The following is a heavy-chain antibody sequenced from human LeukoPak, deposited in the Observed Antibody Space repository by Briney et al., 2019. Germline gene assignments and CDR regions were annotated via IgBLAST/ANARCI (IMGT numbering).Heavy chain of an antibody. CDR1: GFTVSSNY. J-gene: IGHJ6*02. Sequence: GGSLRLSCAASGFTVSSNYMSWVRQAPGKGLEWVSVIYSGGSTYYADSVKGRFTISRDNSKNTLYLQMNSLRAEDTAVYYCARDVIRSGVLLWFGGSYGMDVWGQGTTVTVSS. D-gene: IGHD3-10*01. V-gene: IGHV3-66*01. CDR2: IYSGGST. CDR3: ARDVIRSGVLLWFGGSYGMDV.